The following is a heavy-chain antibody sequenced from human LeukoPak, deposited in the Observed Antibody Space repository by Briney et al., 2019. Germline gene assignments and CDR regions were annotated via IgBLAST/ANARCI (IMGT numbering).Heavy chain of an antibody. V-gene: IGHV4-30-2*01. CDR3: ARGESGYSFDY. Sequence: PSQTLSLTCAVSGGSISSGGYSWSWIRQPPGKGLEWIGYIYHSGSTYYNPSPKSRVTISVDRSKNQFSLKQSSVTAADTAVYYCARGESGYSFDYWGQGTLVTVSS. CDR2: IYHSGST. D-gene: IGHD5-18*01. CDR1: GGSISSGGYS. J-gene: IGHJ4*02.